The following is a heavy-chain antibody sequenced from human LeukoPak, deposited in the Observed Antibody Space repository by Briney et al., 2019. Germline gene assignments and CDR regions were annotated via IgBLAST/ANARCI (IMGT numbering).Heavy chain of an antibody. D-gene: IGHD3-10*01. CDR1: GFTFSNYA. Sequence: GGSLRLSCAASGFTFSNYAMHWVRQAPGKGLEWVSLISSGGTYEYYADSVKGRFTISRDNSKNTLYLQLNSLRAEDTAVYYCARDSTYYYDSGSSGLHYFDNWGQGTLVTVSP. J-gene: IGHJ4*02. CDR3: ARDSTYYYDSGSSGLHYFDN. CDR2: ISSGGTYE. V-gene: IGHV3-30*01.